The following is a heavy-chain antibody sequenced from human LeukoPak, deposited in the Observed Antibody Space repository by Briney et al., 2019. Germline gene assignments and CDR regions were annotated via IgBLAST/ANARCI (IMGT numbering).Heavy chain of an antibody. Sequence: ASVKVSCKASGGTFSSYAISWVRQAPGQGLEWMGRIIPIFGTANYAQKFQGRVTITTDESTSTAYMELSSLSSEDTAVYYCARAGSCSGGSCYPPPFDYWGQGTLVTVSS. V-gene: IGHV1-69*05. J-gene: IGHJ4*02. CDR3: ARAGSCSGGSCYPPPFDY. CDR2: IIPIFGTA. D-gene: IGHD2-15*01. CDR1: GGTFSSYA.